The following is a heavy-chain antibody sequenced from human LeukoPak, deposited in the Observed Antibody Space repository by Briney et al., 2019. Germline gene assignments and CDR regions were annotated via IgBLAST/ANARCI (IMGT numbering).Heavy chain of an antibody. V-gene: IGHV3-49*04. J-gene: IGHJ4*02. CDR1: GFTFGDFA. CDR2: VKTKVYGGTT. CDR3: TRDHRDDWNPGYYFDY. Sequence: GGSLRLSCKASGFTFGDFAMNWVRQAPGKGLEWVGFVKTKVYGGTTEYAASVKGRFTISRDDSKAIAYLQMNSLKTEDTAAYYCTRDHRDDWNPGYYFDYWGQGTLVTVSS. D-gene: IGHD1-1*01.